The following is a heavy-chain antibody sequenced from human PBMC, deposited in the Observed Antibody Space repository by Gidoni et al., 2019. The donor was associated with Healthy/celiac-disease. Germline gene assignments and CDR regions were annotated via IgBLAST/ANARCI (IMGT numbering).Heavy chain of an antibody. Sequence: QVQLVESGGGVVQPGRSLRLSCAASGFTFSPYAMHWVRPAPGKGLEWVAVISYDGSNKYYADSVKGRFIISRDNSKNTLYLQMNSLRVEDTAFYYCARSLEYGDYAPGYGDYWGQGTLVTVSS. CDR3: ARSLEYGDYAPGYGDY. CDR1: GFTFSPYA. D-gene: IGHD4-17*01. J-gene: IGHJ4*02. V-gene: IGHV3-30-3*01. CDR2: ISYDGSNK.